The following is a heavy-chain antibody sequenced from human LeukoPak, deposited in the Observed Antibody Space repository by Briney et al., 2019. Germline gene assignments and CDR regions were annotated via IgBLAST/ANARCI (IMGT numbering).Heavy chain of an antibody. CDR1: GGSFSGYY. V-gene: IGHV4-34*01. J-gene: IGHJ3*02. CDR2: INHSGST. Sequence: SETLSLTGAVYGGSFSGYYWSWIRQHPGKGLEWIGEINHSGSTNYNPSLKSRVTISVDTSKNQFSLKLSSVTAADTAVYYCARRPRLRGVGGAFDIWGQGTMVTVSS. CDR3: ARRPRLRGVGGAFDI. D-gene: IGHD1-26*01.